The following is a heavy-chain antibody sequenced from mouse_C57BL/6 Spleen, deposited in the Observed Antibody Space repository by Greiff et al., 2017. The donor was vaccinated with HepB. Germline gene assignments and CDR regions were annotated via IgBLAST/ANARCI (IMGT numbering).Heavy chain of an antibody. J-gene: IGHJ4*01. D-gene: IGHD2-5*01. V-gene: IGHV1-82*01. CDR1: GYAFSSSW. CDR2: IYPGDGDT. CDR3: ARNDYSNLYAMDY. Sequence: VKLMESGPELVKPGASVKISCKASGYAFSSSWMNWVKQRPGKGLEWIGRIYPGDGDTNYNGKFKGKATLTADKSSSTAYMQLSSLTTEDSAVYFCARNDYSNLYAMDYWGQGTSVTVSS.